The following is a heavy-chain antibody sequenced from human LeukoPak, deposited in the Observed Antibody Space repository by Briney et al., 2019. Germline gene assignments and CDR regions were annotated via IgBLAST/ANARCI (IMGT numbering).Heavy chain of an antibody. CDR1: GYSFTSYW. J-gene: IGHJ5*02. Sequence: GESLKISCKGSGYSFTSYWIGWVRQMPGKGLEWMGIINPGDSDTRYSPSFQGQVTISADRSISTAYLQWSSLKASDTAMYYCPRQDSYGYRNWFDPWGHGTLVTVSS. CDR2: INPGDSDT. CDR3: PRQDSYGYRNWFDP. D-gene: IGHD5-18*01. V-gene: IGHV5-51*01.